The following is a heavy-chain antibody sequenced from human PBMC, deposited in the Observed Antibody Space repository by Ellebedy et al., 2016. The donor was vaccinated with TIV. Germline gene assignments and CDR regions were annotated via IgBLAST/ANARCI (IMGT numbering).Heavy chain of an antibody. CDR3: AKDSGRSGWISDY. CDR2: LTTGGVT. CDR1: GFTFSSYD. D-gene: IGHD3-10*01. J-gene: IGHJ4*02. Sequence: GESLKISCAASGFTFSSYDMHWVRQAPGKGLEWVSALTTGGVTFYADSVKGRFTISRDSSKNTLYLQMNSLRVEDTAVYFCAKDSGRSGWISDYWGQGTLVTVSS. V-gene: IGHV3-23*01.